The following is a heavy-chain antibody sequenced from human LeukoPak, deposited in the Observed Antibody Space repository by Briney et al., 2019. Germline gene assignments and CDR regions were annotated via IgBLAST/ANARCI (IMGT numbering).Heavy chain of an antibody. V-gene: IGHV1-2*02. J-gene: IGHJ5*02. CDR2: INPNSGGT. CDR1: GYTFTGYY. D-gene: IGHD2-2*01. CDR3: AREVTYCSSTSCYWFDP. Sequence: ASVKVSXKASGYTFTGYYMHWVRQAPGQGLEWMGWINPNSGGTSYAQKFQGRVTMTRDTSISTAYMELSRLRSDDTAVYYWAREVTYCSSTSCYWFDPWGQGTLVTVSS.